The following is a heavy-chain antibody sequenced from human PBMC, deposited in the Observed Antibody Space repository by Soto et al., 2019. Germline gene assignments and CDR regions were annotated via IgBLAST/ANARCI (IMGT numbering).Heavy chain of an antibody. V-gene: IGHV1-3*04. CDR1: GYTFTAYA. Sequence: ASVKVSCKASGYTFTAYAMHWVRQAPGQRPEWMGWINTGRGNTKYSQKFQGRVTFTRDTSASTAYMELSSLRSEDTAVYYCARDRYIGDNFFSFAYWGEGTLVSVS. CDR2: INTGRGNT. D-gene: IGHD5-12*01. CDR3: ARDRYIGDNFFSFAY. J-gene: IGHJ4*02.